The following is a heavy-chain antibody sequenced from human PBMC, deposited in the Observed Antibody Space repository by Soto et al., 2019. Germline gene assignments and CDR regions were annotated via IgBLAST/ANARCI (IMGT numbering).Heavy chain of an antibody. CDR3: AKVGHIAVVTAWFDY. D-gene: IGHD2-21*02. V-gene: IGHV3-30*18. Sequence: GGSLRLSCGGSGLTFSKYGMHWVRQAPGKGLEWVAVMSSDGRNEYYADSVKGRFTISRDNSNSTLYLQMSSLRPEDTAVYYCAKVGHIAVVTAWFDYWGQGTLVTVSS. CDR1: GLTFSKYG. CDR2: MSSDGRNE. J-gene: IGHJ4*02.